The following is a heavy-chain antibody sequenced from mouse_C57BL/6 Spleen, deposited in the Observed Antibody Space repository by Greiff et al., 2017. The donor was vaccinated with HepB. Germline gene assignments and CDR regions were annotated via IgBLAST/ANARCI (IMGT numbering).Heavy chain of an antibody. J-gene: IGHJ2*01. CDR3: ARHPPGYRYYFDY. CDR2: IRSGCSYT. CDR1: GFTFRSYV. D-gene: IGHD2-14*01. V-gene: IGHV5-6*02. Sequence: VMLVESGGDLVKPGGSLKLSCASSGFTFRSYVMSCVRQTPDKRLECVSTIRSGCSYTYYPDSVNGRFTISRDNAKNTLYLQMSSLKSEDTAMYYCARHPPGYRYYFDYWGQGTTLTVSS.